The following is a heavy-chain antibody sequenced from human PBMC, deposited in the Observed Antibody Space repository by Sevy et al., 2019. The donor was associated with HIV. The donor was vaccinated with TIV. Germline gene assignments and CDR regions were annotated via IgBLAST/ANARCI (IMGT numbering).Heavy chain of an antibody. V-gene: IGHV3-7*01. CDR3: ARLPTGLQSFNYLLSTYFDS. J-gene: IGHJ4*02. CDR1: GFNFNNHW. Sequence: GGSLRLSCAASGFNFNNHWMSWVRQAPEKGLEWVANIKQDGSEKYYVDSLKGRFTISRDNANYSLSLQIDGLRAEDTAVYYCARLPTGLQSFNYLLSTYFDSWGQGTLVTVSS. CDR2: IKQDGSEK. D-gene: IGHD4-4*01.